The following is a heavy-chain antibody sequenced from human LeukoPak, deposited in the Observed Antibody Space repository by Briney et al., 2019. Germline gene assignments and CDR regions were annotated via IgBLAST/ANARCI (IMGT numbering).Heavy chain of an antibody. J-gene: IGHJ5*02. CDR3: ARGGYSSSWYGRGNWFDP. Sequence: PGGSLRLSCAASGFAFNTYSMNWVRQPPGKGLEWIGSIYYSGSTYYNPSLKSRVTISVDTSKNQFSLKLSSVTAADTAVYYCARGGYSSSWYGRGNWFDPWGQGTLVTVSS. D-gene: IGHD6-13*01. CDR1: GFAFNTYS. CDR2: IYYSGST. V-gene: IGHV4-39*07.